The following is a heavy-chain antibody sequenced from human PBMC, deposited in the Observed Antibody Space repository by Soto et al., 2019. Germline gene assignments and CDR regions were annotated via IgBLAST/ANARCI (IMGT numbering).Heavy chain of an antibody. Sequence: SEKVSCKASGFTFTSSAVQWVRQARGQRLEWIGWIAVGSGNTNYAQKFQERVTITRDMSTSTAYMELSSLRSEDTAVYYCAAGRYNWNYDHYSYGMDVWGQGTTVTVSS. J-gene: IGHJ6*02. CDR1: GFTFTSSA. D-gene: IGHD1-7*01. CDR2: IAVGSGNT. V-gene: IGHV1-58*01. CDR3: AAGRYNWNYDHYSYGMDV.